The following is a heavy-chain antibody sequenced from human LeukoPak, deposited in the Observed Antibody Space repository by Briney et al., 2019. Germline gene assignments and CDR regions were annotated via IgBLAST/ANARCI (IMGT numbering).Heavy chain of an antibody. J-gene: IGHJ5*02. CDR2: IYYSGST. CDR3: ARLGPYSSGRRSFNWFDP. D-gene: IGHD6-25*01. CDR1: GGSISSSSYY. Sequence: PSETLSLTCTVSGGSISSSSYYWGWIRQPPGKGLEWIGSIYYSGSTYYNPSLKSRVTISVDTSKNQFSLKLSSVTAADTAVYYCARLGPYSSGRRSFNWFDPWGQGTLVTVSS. V-gene: IGHV4-39*07.